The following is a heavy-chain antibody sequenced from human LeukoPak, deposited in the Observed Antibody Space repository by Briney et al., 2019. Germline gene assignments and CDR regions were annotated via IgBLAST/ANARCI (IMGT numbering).Heavy chain of an antibody. J-gene: IGHJ4*02. V-gene: IGHV3-53*01. D-gene: IGHD6-19*01. Sequence: GGSLRLSCAASGFTVSSNYMSWVRLAPGKGLEWVSVIYSGGSTYYADTVKGRFTISRDNSKNTLYLQMNSLRAEDTAVYYCARVDSSGWYWGIDYWGQGTLVTVSS. CDR1: GFTVSSNY. CDR3: ARVDSSGWYWGIDY. CDR2: IYSGGST.